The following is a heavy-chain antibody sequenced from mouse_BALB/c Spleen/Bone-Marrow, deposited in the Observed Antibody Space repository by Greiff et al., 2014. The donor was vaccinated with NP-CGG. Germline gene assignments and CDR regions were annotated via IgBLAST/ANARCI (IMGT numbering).Heavy chain of an antibody. V-gene: IGHV5-6-4*01. Sequence: EVKLEESGGGLVKPGGFLKLSCAASGFTFSSYSMSWVRQTPEKRLEWVATISSGGHDTYYPDSVKGRFTISRDNAKNTLYLQMSSLKSEDTAVYYCSKDGGYDYSYYFDYWGQGTTLTVSS. CDR2: ISSGGHDT. J-gene: IGHJ2*01. CDR1: GFTFSSYS. CDR3: SKDGGYDYSYYFDY. D-gene: IGHD2-4*01.